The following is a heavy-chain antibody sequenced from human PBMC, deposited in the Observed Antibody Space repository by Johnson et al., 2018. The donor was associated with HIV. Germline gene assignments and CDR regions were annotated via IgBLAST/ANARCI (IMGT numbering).Heavy chain of an antibody. D-gene: IGHD1-7*01. CDR2: ISWDGGST. CDR3: AKDLGAAELTPDVFDL. J-gene: IGHJ3*01. CDR1: GFTFDDYA. V-gene: IGHV3-43D*03. Sequence: VESGGVVIQPGGSLRLSCAASGFTFDDYAMHWVRQAPGKGLEWVSLISWDGGSTYYADSVKGRFTISRDNTKNSLYLQMNSLRIDDTGVYYCAKDLGAAELTPDVFDLWGQGTMVTVSS.